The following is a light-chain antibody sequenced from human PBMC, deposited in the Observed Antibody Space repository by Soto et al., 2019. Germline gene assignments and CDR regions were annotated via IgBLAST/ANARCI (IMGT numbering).Light chain of an antibody. V-gene: IGKV1-27*01. Sequence: IKMPQSHSSLSASVGGRATITSRASQGISNSFAWYQQKPGKVPKLLIYSASTWESGVPDRFSGSGSGTDFPLTISSLQPEDVAAYYCQKYNSAPPTFGQGTKVDI. CDR1: QGISNS. CDR2: SAS. CDR3: QKYNSAPPT. J-gene: IGKJ1*01.